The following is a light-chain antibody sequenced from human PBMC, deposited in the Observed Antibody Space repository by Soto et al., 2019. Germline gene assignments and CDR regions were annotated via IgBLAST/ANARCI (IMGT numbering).Light chain of an antibody. V-gene: IGLV1-40*01. CDR2: ANN. CDR1: RSNLGAGYD. CDR3: QSYDNSLSGAWV. Sequence: QLVLTQPPSVSGAPGQGITISCTGTRSNLGAGYDVHWYQQLPGAAPKLLIYANNKRPSGVLDRFSGSKSGTSASLAITGLQAEDEADCYCQSYDNSLSGAWVFGGGTKVTVL. J-gene: IGLJ3*02.